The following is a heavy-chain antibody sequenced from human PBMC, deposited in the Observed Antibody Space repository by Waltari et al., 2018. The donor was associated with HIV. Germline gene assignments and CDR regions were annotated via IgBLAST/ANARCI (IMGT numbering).Heavy chain of an antibody. Sequence: EVQLVESGGGLVKPGGSLRLSCAASGFTFSSHSMNWVRQAPGKGLEWVSSISSSSNYIYYADSVKGRFTISRDNAKNSLYLQMNSLRAEDTAVYYCATGVTGTTTYFDYWGQGTLVTVSS. CDR1: GFTFSSHS. J-gene: IGHJ4*02. CDR3: ATGVTGTTTYFDY. D-gene: IGHD1-7*01. CDR2: ISSSSNYI. V-gene: IGHV3-21*01.